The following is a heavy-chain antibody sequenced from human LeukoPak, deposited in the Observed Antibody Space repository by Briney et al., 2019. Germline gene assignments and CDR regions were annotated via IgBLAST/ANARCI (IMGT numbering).Heavy chain of an antibody. CDR3: ATEADGSLTV. CDR2: FDPEHGET. Sequence: ASVKVSCKVSGNTLTELSMHWVRQVPGKGLEWMGGFDPEHGETIYAQKFQGRVTMTEDTSTDTAYMELSSLKSEDTAVYYCATEADGSLTVWGKGTMVTVSS. D-gene: IGHD3-10*01. J-gene: IGHJ6*04. V-gene: IGHV1-24*01. CDR1: GNTLTELS.